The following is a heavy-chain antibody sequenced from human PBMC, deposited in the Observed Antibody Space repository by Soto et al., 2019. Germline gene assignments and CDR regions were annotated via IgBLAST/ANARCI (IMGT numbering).Heavy chain of an antibody. CDR1: GFSLSTSGVG. CDR2: IYWDDDK. Sequence: QITLKESGPTLVKPTQTLTLTCTFSGFSLSTSGVGVGWIRQPPGKALEWLALIYWDDDKRYSPSLTSRLIITKDTSKNQVVLTMTNMDPVDTATYHCAHVLVVVANYGMDVWGQGTTVTVSS. CDR3: AHVLVVVANYGMDV. J-gene: IGHJ6*02. D-gene: IGHD2-15*01. V-gene: IGHV2-5*02.